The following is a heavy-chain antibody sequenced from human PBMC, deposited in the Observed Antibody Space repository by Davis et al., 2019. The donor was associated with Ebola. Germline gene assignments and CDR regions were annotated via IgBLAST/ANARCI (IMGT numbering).Heavy chain of an antibody. D-gene: IGHD3-10*01. CDR3: ARGAYYGSGSYRMYYYYYYGMDV. V-gene: IGHV3-13*01. J-gene: IGHJ6*02. Sequence: GGSLRLSCAASGFTFSSYDMHWVRQATGKGLEWVSAIGTAGDTYYPGSVKGRFTISRDNAKNSLYLQMNSLRAEDTAVYYCARGAYYGSGSYRMYYYYYYGMDVWGQGTTVTVSS. CDR2: IGTAGDT. CDR1: GFTFSSYD.